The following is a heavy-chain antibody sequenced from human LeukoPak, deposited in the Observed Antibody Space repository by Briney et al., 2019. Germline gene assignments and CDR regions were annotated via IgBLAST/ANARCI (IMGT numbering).Heavy chain of an antibody. CDR3: VKGRYSNSWYSSDY. CDR2: IRASGITT. J-gene: IGHJ4*02. Sequence: PGGSLRLSCAASGFTFNNYAMSWVRQAPGKGLEWVSGIRASGITTYYADSVRGRFTISRDDSKNTLYLQMNSLRAEDTAVYYCVKGRYSNSWYSSDYWGQGTLVTVSS. D-gene: IGHD6-13*01. V-gene: IGHV3-23*01. CDR1: GFTFNNYA.